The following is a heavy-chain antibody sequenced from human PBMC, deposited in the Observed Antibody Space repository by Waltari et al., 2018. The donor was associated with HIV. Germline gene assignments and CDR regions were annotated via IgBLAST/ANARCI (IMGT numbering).Heavy chain of an antibody. J-gene: IGHJ2*01. D-gene: IGHD1-26*01. Sequence: PLVKSGGGVVRPGGSLSFSFQASGSPFDDYGLSWFRQAQGEGLAWVSGINWNDGRTGYADSGKVRFTISRDNAKNSLYLQMNSLRAEDTALYHCARAHTHSGSYYWYFDLWGRGTLVTVSS. CDR1: GSPFDDYG. CDR3: ARAHTHSGSYYWYFDL. CDR2: INWNDGRT. V-gene: IGHV3-20*02.